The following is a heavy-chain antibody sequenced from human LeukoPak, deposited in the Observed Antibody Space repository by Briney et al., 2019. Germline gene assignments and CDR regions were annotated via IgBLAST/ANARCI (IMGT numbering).Heavy chain of an antibody. CDR3: AKDLELELPLYFDY. D-gene: IGHD1-7*01. CDR2: ISGSGGST. Sequence: QAGGSLRLSCAASGFTFAEYTMHWVRQAPGKGLEWVSAISGSGGSTYYADSVKGRFTISRDNSKNTLYLQMNSLRAEDTAVYYCAKDLELELPLYFDYWGQGTLVTVSS. CDR1: GFTFAEYT. J-gene: IGHJ4*02. V-gene: IGHV3-23*01.